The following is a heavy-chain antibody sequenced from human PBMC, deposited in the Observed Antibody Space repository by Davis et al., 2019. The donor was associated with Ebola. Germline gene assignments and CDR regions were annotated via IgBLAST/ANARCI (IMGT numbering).Heavy chain of an antibody. CDR2: SWNDGSQE. Sequence: GESLKISCEASGFTFSSHGMRWVRQAPGKGLEWVAVSWNDGSQEHYADSVKGRFIISRDNAKKTLFLQMNSLRAEDTAVYYCARDRLAWGLGPNDSWGQGTLVIVSS. V-gene: IGHV3-33*01. CDR1: GFTFSSHG. CDR3: ARDRLAWGLGPNDS. D-gene: IGHD7-27*01. J-gene: IGHJ5*01.